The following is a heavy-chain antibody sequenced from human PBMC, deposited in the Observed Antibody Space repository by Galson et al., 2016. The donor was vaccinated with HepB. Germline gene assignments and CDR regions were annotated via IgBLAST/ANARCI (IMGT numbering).Heavy chain of an antibody. Sequence: TLSLTCSVSGVSIRNSGRYWTWVRPHPGQGLEWIGYISHSGSAYYNLSLRSRLTISVDTSENQFSLKLSSVTAADTAMYYCATSWYYDSWSGHSHEGWFDPWGQGILVTVSS. CDR3: ATSWYYDSWSGHSHEGWFDP. J-gene: IGHJ5*02. V-gene: IGHV4-31*03. CDR1: GVSIRNSGRY. D-gene: IGHD3-3*01. CDR2: ISHSGSA.